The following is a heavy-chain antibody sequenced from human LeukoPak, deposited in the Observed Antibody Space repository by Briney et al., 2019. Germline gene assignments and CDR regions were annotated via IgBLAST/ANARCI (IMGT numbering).Heavy chain of an antibody. CDR2: ISSSSSTI. CDR3: ARDQSAPLLWFGESRN. J-gene: IGHJ4*02. D-gene: IGHD3-10*01. Sequence: GGSLRLSCAASGFTFSSYSMNWVRQAPGKGLEWVSYISSSSSTIYYADSVKGRFTISRDNAKNSLYLQMNSLRAEDTAVYYCARDQSAPLLWFGESRNWGQGTLVTVSS. CDR1: GFTFSSYS. V-gene: IGHV3-48*01.